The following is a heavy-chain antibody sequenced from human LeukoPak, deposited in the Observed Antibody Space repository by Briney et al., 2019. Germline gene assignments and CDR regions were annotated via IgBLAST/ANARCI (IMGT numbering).Heavy chain of an antibody. V-gene: IGHV1-2*02. CDR3: ARIAVAGYFDY. D-gene: IGHD6-19*01. CDR2: INPNSGGT. CDR1: GYTFNSYG. J-gene: IGHJ4*02. Sequence: ASVKVSCKASGYTFNSYGINWVRQAPGQGREWMGWINPNSGGTNYAQKFQGRVTMTRDTSISTAYMELSRLRSDDTAVYYCARIAVAGYFDYWGQGTLVTVSS.